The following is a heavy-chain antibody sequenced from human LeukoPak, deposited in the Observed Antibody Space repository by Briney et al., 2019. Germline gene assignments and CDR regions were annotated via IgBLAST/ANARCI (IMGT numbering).Heavy chain of an antibody. CDR2: IYYSGST. CDR3: ASSGGDTYYYDSSGYEFDY. J-gene: IGHJ4*02. CDR1: GGSISSYY. V-gene: IGHV4-59*08. D-gene: IGHD3-22*01. Sequence: SETLSLTCTVSGGSISSYYWSWIRQPPGKGLEWIGYIYYSGSTNYNPSLKSRVTISVDTSKNQFSLKLSSVTAADTAVYYCASSGGDTYYYDSSGYEFDYWGPGTLVTVSS.